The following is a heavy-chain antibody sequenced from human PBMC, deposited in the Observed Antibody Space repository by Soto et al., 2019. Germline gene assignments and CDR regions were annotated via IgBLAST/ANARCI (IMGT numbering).Heavy chain of an antibody. D-gene: IGHD5-18*01. CDR3: ARGLNGYLHYFDY. CDR2: INAGNGNT. J-gene: IGHJ4*02. CDR1: GYTFTSYA. V-gene: IGHV1-3*01. Sequence: QVQLVQSGAEVKKPGASVKVSCKASGYTFTSYAMHWVRQAPGQRLEWMGWINAGNGNTKYSQKFQGRDTITRDTSASTAYNELSSLRSEDTAVYYCARGLNGYLHYFDYWGQGTLVTVSS.